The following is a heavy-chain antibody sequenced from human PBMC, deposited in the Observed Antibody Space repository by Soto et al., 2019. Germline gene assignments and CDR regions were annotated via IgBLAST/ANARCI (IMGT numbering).Heavy chain of an antibody. J-gene: IGHJ4*02. CDR3: ARDTSYCTNGVCYWFDY. V-gene: IGHV1-18*01. CDR1: GYTFTSYG. D-gene: IGHD2-8*01. Sequence: QVQLVQSGAEVKKPGASVKVSCKASGYTFTSYGISWVRQAPGQGLEWMGWISAYNGNTNYAQKLQGRVTMTTDTPTSTAYMELRSLRSDDTAVYYCARDTSYCTNGVCYWFDYWGQGPLVTVSS. CDR2: ISAYNGNT.